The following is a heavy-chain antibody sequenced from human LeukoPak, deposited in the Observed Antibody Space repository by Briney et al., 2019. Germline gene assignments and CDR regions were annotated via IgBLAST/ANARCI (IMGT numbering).Heavy chain of an antibody. J-gene: IGHJ3*02. CDR2: IHYSGST. CDR1: GVSITSSY. V-gene: IGHV4-59*01. CDR3: ARGYYDSSGYSNTCDI. D-gene: IGHD3-22*01. Sequence: SETLSLTCSVSGVSITSSYWSWIRQPPGKGLEWIGFIHYSGSTNYNPSLKGRVTISADTPRNQFSLKLTSVTAADTAIYYCARGYYDSSGYSNTCDIWGHGTMVTVSS.